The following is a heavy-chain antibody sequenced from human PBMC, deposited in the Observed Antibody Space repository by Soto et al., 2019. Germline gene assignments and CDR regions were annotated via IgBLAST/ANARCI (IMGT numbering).Heavy chain of an antibody. Sequence: SVKVSCKPSGGTFTNYAFSWVRQAPGQGLEWMGGIIPIFGTPDYAQNFQGRVTITADESTRTASVELSSLRSDDTAVYYCARERSVGYCITTTCPKPFYYYAMDVWGQGTTVTVS. J-gene: IGHJ6*02. CDR3: ARERSVGYCITTTCPKPFYYYAMDV. D-gene: IGHD2-2*01. CDR1: GGTFTNYA. V-gene: IGHV1-69*13. CDR2: IIPIFGTP.